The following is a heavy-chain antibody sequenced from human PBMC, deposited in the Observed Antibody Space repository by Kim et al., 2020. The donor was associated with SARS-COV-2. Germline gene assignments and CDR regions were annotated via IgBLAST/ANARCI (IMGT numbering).Heavy chain of an antibody. CDR3: AKDRDADSSGYYFYYYYGMDV. J-gene: IGHJ6*02. CDR1: GFTFSSYA. Sequence: GGSLRLSCAASGFTFSSYAMSWVRQAPGKGLEWVSAISGSGGSTYYADSVKGRFTISRDNSKNTLYLQMNSLRAEDTSVYYCAKDRDADSSGYYFYYYYGMDVWGQGTTVTVSS. CDR2: ISGSGGST. D-gene: IGHD3-22*01. V-gene: IGHV3-23*01.